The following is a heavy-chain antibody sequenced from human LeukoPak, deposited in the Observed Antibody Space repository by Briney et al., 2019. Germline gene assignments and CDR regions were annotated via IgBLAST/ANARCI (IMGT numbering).Heavy chain of an antibody. V-gene: IGHV4-59*01. J-gene: IGHJ3*02. CDR2: IYYSGRT. Sequence: SETLSLTCSVSGGSISSYYWSWIRQPPGKGLEWIGYIYYSGRTSYNPSLKSRVTISVDTSKNQFSLRLSSVTAADTAVYYCARVYSSGWTPHRRPHAFDIWGQGTMVTVSS. D-gene: IGHD6-19*01. CDR1: GGSISSYY. CDR3: ARVYSSGWTPHRRPHAFDI.